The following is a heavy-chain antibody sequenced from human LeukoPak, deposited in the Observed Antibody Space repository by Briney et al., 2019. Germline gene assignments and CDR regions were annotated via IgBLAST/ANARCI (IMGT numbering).Heavy chain of an antibody. J-gene: IGHJ3*02. CDR1: RFTFSSYE. D-gene: IGHD6-13*01. CDR2: ISSSGINI. V-gene: IGHV3-48*03. Sequence: SGGSLRLSCAASRFTFSSYEMNWVRQTPGKGLGWVSYISSSGINISYAECMKGRFTISRDNAKNTLHLKMNSLGADETAGYYCAREAAADVFDIWGQGTMVTVSS. CDR3: AREAAADVFDI.